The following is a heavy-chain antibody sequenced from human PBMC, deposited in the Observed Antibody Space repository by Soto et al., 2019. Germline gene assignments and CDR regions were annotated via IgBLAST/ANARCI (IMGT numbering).Heavy chain of an antibody. V-gene: IGHV3-23*01. CDR2: ISGSGGST. J-gene: IGHJ3*02. CDR1: GFTFSSYA. Sequence: EVQLLESGGGLVQPGGSLRLSCAASGFTFSSYAMSWVRQAPGQGLEWVSTISGSGGSTYYADSVKGRFTIARDNSKNRLYLQMNSLRAEDTAVYYCAKDPSPTTVNAFDIWGQGTMVTVSS. CDR3: AKDPSPTTVNAFDI. D-gene: IGHD4-17*01.